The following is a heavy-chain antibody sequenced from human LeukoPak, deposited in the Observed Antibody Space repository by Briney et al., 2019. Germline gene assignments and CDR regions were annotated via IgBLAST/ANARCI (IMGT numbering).Heavy chain of an antibody. D-gene: IGHD6-13*01. J-gene: IGHJ4*02. CDR3: AKDAAGPEY. CDR2: ISASGSGT. CDR1: GLTFGTYF. Sequence: PGGSLGLSFPVPGLTFGTYFMSGARRPPGGGLYWVSGISASGSGTYYPDSLKGRFTISRDNSKNTLYLQMNNLRVDDTAVYYCAKDAAGPEYWGQGTLVTVST. V-gene: IGHV3-23*01.